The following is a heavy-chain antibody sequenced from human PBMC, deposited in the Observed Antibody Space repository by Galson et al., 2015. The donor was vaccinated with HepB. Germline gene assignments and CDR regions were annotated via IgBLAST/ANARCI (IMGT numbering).Heavy chain of an antibody. CDR1: GFTFSSYG. D-gene: IGHD2-2*01. V-gene: IGHV3-30*18. Sequence: SLRLSCAASGFTFSSYGMHWVRQAPGKGLEWVAVISYDGSNKYYADSVKGRFTISRDNSKNTLYLQMNSLRAEDTAVYYCAKDSTSCPFDYWGQGTLVTVSS. CDR2: ISYDGSNK. J-gene: IGHJ4*02. CDR3: AKDSTSCPFDY.